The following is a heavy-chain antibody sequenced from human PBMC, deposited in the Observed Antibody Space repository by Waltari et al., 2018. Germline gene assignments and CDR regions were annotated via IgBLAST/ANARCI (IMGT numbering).Heavy chain of an antibody. D-gene: IGHD3-16*01. CDR2: IYHSGST. CDR3: ARLLGNYIWGSYVDY. CDR1: GYSISSGYS. Sequence: QVQLQESGPGLVKPSETMSLPCAGSGYSISSGYSWGWIRQPPGKGLEWIGSIYHSGSTYYNPSLKSRVTISVDTSKNQFSLKLSSVTAADTAVYYCARLLGNYIWGSYVDYWGQGTLVTVSS. J-gene: IGHJ4*02. V-gene: IGHV4-38-2*01.